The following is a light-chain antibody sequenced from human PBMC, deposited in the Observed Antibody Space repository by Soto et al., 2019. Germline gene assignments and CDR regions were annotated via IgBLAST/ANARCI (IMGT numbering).Light chain of an antibody. V-gene: IGKV1-5*03. CDR1: QSVSSK. J-gene: IGKJ1*01. CDR2: RAS. Sequence: DIEMTQSPSTLSGSVGDRATITCRASQSVSSKLAWYQQKPGQAPRLLIYRASTLTTGIPSRFSGSGSGTEFTLTISSLQSEDFAIYYCQQYNNWYWAFGQGTKVDIK. CDR3: QQYNNWYWA.